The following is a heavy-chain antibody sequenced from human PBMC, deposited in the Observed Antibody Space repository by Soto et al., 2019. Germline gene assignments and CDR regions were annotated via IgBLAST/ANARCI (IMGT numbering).Heavy chain of an antibody. D-gene: IGHD1-26*01. J-gene: IGHJ4*02. Sequence: ETLSLTCTVSGGSISSYYWRWIRQPPGKGLEWIGYIYYSGSTNYNPSLKSRVTISVDTSKNQFSLKLSSVTAADTAVYYCARRYGGNFDYWGQGTLVTVSS. CDR1: GGSISSYY. CDR2: IYYSGST. CDR3: ARRYGGNFDY. V-gene: IGHV4-59*01.